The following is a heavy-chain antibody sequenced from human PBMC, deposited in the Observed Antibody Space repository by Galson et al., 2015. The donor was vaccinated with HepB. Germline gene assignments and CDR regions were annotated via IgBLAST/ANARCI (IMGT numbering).Heavy chain of an antibody. CDR3: ARAATLNHYYYYYGMDV. Sequence: SVKVSCKASGYTFTSYDINWVRQATGQGLEWMGWMNPNSGNTGYAQKFQGRVTMTRNTSISTACMELSSLRSEDTAVYYCARAATLNHYYYYYGMDVWGQGTTVTVSS. J-gene: IGHJ6*02. CDR2: MNPNSGNT. CDR1: GYTFTSYD. D-gene: IGHD5-24*01. V-gene: IGHV1-8*01.